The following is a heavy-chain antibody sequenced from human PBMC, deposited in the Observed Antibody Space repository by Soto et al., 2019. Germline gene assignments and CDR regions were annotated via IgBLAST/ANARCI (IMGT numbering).Heavy chain of an antibody. CDR1: GFTFSSYA. V-gene: IGHV3-23*01. CDR2: VSIGGST. CDR3: AKRRGAGGHFDY. D-gene: IGHD2-15*01. J-gene: IGHJ4*02. Sequence: LRLSCAASGFTFSSYAIGWVRQGPGKGLEWVAVVSIGGSTHYADSVRGRFTISRDNSKNTLSLQMNSLTAEDTAVYFCAKRRGAGGHFDYWGQGALVTVS.